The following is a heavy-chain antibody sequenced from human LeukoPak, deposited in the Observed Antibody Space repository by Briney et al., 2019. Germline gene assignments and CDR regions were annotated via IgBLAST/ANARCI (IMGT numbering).Heavy chain of an antibody. Sequence: ASVKVSCKASGYTFTSYAISWVRQAPGQGLEWMGGIIPIFGTASYAQKFQGRVTITADKSTSTAYMELRSLTSDDTAVYYCARGGVTSVVDVWGKGTTVTISS. J-gene: IGHJ6*04. CDR3: ARGGVTSVVDV. V-gene: IGHV1-69*06. D-gene: IGHD4-23*01. CDR2: IIPIFGTA. CDR1: GYTFTSYA.